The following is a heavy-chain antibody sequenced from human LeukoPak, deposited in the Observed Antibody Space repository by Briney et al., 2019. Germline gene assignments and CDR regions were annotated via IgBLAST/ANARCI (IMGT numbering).Heavy chain of an antibody. CDR1: GGSISSYY. V-gene: IGHV4-59*12. Sequence: SETLSPTCSVSGGSISSYYWSWIRQPPGKGLEWIGYIYYSGSTNYNPSLQSRVTISVDTSKNQFSLLLSSVTAADTAVYYCARLGQYYYYGMDVWGQGTTVTVSS. CDR2: IYYSGST. CDR3: ARLGQYYYYGMDV. J-gene: IGHJ6*02.